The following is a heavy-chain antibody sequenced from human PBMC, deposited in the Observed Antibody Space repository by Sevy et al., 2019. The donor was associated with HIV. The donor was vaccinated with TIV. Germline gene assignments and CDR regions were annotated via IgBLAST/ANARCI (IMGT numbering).Heavy chain of an antibody. Sequence: GGSLRLSCAASGFTLSSYAMSWVRQAPGKGLEWVSAISGSGGSTYYADSVKGRFTISRDNSKNTLYLQMNSLRAEDTAVYYCAKGGRWGYDFWSGYCALGPSDAFDIWGQGTMVTVSS. D-gene: IGHD3-3*01. J-gene: IGHJ3*02. CDR2: ISGSGGST. V-gene: IGHV3-23*01. CDR1: GFTLSSYA. CDR3: AKGGRWGYDFWSGYCALGPSDAFDI.